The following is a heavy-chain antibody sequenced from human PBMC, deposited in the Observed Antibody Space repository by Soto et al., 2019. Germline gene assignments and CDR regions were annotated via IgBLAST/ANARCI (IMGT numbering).Heavy chain of an antibody. V-gene: IGHV3-30-3*01. CDR3: ARAPSGSYPEFDY. Sequence: GGSLRLSCAASGFIFSSYTMHWVRQAPGKGLEWVGVITYDGSNQYYADSVKGRFTISRDNSRNMLFLQMNSLRPDDMAVYYCARAPSGSYPEFDYWGQGTLVTVSS. J-gene: IGHJ4*02. CDR2: ITYDGSNQ. D-gene: IGHD1-26*01. CDR1: GFIFSSYT.